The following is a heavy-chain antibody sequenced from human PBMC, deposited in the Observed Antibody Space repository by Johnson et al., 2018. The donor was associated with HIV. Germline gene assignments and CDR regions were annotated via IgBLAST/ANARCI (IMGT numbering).Heavy chain of an antibody. Sequence: QVQLVESGGGVVQPGRSMRLSCAASGFTFSSYAMHWVRQAPGKGLEWVALISYDGSNKYYADSVKGRLTISRDNSKNTLYLQMNSLRAEDTAVYYCAAGDDFDIWGQGTMVTVSS. CDR1: GFTFSSYA. CDR3: AAGDDFDI. J-gene: IGHJ3*02. CDR2: ISYDGSNK. V-gene: IGHV3-30*04.